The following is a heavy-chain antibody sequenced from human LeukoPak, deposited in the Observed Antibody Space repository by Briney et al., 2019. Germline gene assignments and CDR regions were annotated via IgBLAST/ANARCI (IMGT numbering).Heavy chain of an antibody. D-gene: IGHD5-24*01. CDR2: IYYSGST. CDR1: GGSITSSSDY. J-gene: IGHJ4*02. CDR3: ATPSRRDAYILLDS. Sequence: PSETLSLICTVSGGSITSSSDYWGWIRQPPGKGLEWIGSIYYSGSTYYNPSLESRVTISIDTSRNQFSLKLSSVTAADTAVYYCATPSRRDAYILLDSWGQGILVTVSS. V-gene: IGHV4-39*07.